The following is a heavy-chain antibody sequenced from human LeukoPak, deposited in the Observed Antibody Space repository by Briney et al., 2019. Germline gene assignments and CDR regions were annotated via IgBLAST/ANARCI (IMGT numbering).Heavy chain of an antibody. D-gene: IGHD3-10*01. CDR3: TTDITMVRGVIIWDYYYYGMDV. Sequence: GGSLRLSCAASGFTFSNAWMSWVRQAPGKGLEWVGRIKSKTDGGTTDYAAPVKGRFTISRDDSKNTLYLQMNSLKTEDTAVYYCTTDITMVRGVIIWDYYYYGMDVWGEGTTVTVSS. CDR2: IKSKTDGGTT. V-gene: IGHV3-15*01. CDR1: GFTFSNAW. J-gene: IGHJ6*04.